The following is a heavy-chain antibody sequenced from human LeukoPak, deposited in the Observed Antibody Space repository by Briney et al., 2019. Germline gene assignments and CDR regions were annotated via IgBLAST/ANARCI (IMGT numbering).Heavy chain of an antibody. J-gene: IGHJ5*02. CDR1: GYTFTSYG. Sequence: GASVKVSCKASGYTFTSYGISWVRQAPGQGLEWMGWISAYNGNTNYAQKLQGRVTMTTDTSTSTAYMELRSLRSDDMAVYYCARAGYSSSWYPNWFDPWGQGTLVTVSS. CDR2: ISAYNGNT. V-gene: IGHV1-18*03. CDR3: ARAGYSSSWYPNWFDP. D-gene: IGHD6-13*01.